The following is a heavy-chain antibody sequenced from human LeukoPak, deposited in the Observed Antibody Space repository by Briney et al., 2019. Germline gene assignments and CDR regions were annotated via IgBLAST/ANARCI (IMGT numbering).Heavy chain of an antibody. CDR2: ISAYNGNT. V-gene: IGHV1-18*01. CDR3: ARDSGGSYYLEERNLDY. D-gene: IGHD1-26*01. J-gene: IGHJ4*02. CDR1: GGTFSSYA. Sequence: ASVKVSCKASGGTFSSYAISWVRQAPGQGLEWMGWISAYNGNTNYAQKLQGRVTMTTDTSTSTAYMELRSLRSDDTAVYYCARDSGGSYYLEERNLDYWGQGTLVTVSS.